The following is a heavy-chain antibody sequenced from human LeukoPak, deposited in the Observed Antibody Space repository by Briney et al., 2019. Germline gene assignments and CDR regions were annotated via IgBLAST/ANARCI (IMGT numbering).Heavy chain of an antibody. CDR3: ARGNDFWSGYIGY. CDR1: GYTFTGYY. D-gene: IGHD3-3*01. J-gene: IGHJ4*02. Sequence: VASVKVSCKASGYTFTGYYMHWVRQAPGQGLGWMGWINPNSGGTNYAQKFQGRVTMTRDTSISTAYMELSRLRSDDTAVYYCARGNDFWSGYIGYWGQGTLVTVSS. V-gene: IGHV1-2*02. CDR2: INPNSGGT.